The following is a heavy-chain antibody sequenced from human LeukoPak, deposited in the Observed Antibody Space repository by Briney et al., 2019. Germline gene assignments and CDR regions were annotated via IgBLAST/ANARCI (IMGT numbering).Heavy chain of an antibody. V-gene: IGHV3-48*03. D-gene: IGHD6-19*01. J-gene: IGHJ4*02. CDR3: ARDLVYTSGVYFDF. CDR2: IDSSGNAV. Sequence: GGSLRLSCAASGFTFSSYEMNRVRQAPGKGLEWVSYIDSSGNAVYYADSVKSRFTVSRDNAKNSLYLQMNSLTAEDTAVYYCARDLVYTSGVYFDFWGQGALVTVSS. CDR1: GFTFSSYE.